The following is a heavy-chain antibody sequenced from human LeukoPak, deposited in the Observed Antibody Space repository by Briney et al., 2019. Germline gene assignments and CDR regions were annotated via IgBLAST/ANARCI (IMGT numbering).Heavy chain of an antibody. CDR2: IYSDGST. Sequence: GGSLRLSCAASGFTVSSNYMSWVRQAPGKGLEWVSEIYSDGSTYYAASVKGRFTISRDNSKTTLYLQMNSLRAEDTAVYYCANPLGSHDYWGQGTLVTVSS. D-gene: IGHD3-16*01. CDR1: GFTVSSNY. J-gene: IGHJ4*02. CDR3: ANPLGSHDY. V-gene: IGHV3-53*01.